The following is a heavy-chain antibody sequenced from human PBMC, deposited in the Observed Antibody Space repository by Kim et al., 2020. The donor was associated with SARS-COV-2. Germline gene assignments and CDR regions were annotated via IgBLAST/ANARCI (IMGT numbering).Heavy chain of an antibody. CDR2: ISAYNGNT. Sequence: ASVKVSCKASGYTFTSYGISWVRQAPGQGLEWMGWISAYNGNTNYAQKLQGRVTMTTDTSTSTAYMELRSLRSDDTAVYYCARYEMTTGYYYYGMDVWGQGTTVTVSS. CDR3: ARYEMTTGYYYYGMDV. CDR1: GYTFTSYG. V-gene: IGHV1-18*01. J-gene: IGHJ6*02. D-gene: IGHD4-17*01.